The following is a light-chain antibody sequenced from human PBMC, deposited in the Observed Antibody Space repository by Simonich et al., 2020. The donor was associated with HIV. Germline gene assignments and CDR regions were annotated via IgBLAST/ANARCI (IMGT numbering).Light chain of an antibody. Sequence: DIVMTQTPLSLPVTPGEPASISCRCSQSLLYSNGYNYLDWYLQKPGQSPQLLIYLGSTRASGVPDRFSGSGSGTDFTLKISRVEAEDVGVYYCMQVLQTPYTFGQGTKLEIK. CDR2: LGS. CDR3: MQVLQTPYT. V-gene: IGKV2-28*01. J-gene: IGKJ2*01. CDR1: QSLLYSNGYNY.